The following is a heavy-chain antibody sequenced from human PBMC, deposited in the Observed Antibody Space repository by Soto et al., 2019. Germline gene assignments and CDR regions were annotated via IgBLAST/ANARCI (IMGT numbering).Heavy chain of an antibody. Sequence: PSETLSLTCAVYGGSFRGYYWSWVRQPPGRGLEWIGEINHSRSTKYNPSLKSRVTISVDTSKDQFSLKLSSVTAADTAVYYCARGIYDFWSSYDTWFEPWGQGTLVTVSS. CDR1: GGSFRGYY. D-gene: IGHD3-3*01. CDR2: INHSRST. V-gene: IGHV4-34*01. CDR3: ARGIYDFWSSYDTWFEP. J-gene: IGHJ5*02.